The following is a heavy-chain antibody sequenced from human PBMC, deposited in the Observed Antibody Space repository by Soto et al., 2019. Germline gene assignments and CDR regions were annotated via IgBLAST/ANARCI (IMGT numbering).Heavy chain of an antibody. V-gene: IGHV4-59*01. Sequence: SETLSLTCTVSGGSISSYYWSWIRQPPGKGLEWIGYIYYSGSTNYNPSLKSRVTISVDTSKNQFSLKLSSVTAADTAVYYCARDGSGDSSGYYFPNWFDPWGQGTLVTVSS. CDR1: GGSISSYY. D-gene: IGHD3-22*01. CDR3: ARDGSGDSSGYYFPNWFDP. CDR2: IYYSGST. J-gene: IGHJ5*02.